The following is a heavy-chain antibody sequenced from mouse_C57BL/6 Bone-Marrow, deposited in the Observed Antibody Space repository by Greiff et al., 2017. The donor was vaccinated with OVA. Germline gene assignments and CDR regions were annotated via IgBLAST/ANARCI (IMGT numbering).Heavy chain of an antibody. V-gene: IGHV14-4*01. CDR1: GFNIKDDY. CDR2: IDPENGDP. D-gene: IGHD2-1*01. J-gene: IGHJ2*01. CDR3: TSYGNFAD. Sequence: VQLQQSGAELVRPGASVKLSCTASGFNIKDDYMHWVKQRPEQGLEWIGWIDPENGDPEYASKFQGKATIPADTSSNTAYLQLSSRTSEDTAVYYCTSYGNFADWGQGTTLTVSS.